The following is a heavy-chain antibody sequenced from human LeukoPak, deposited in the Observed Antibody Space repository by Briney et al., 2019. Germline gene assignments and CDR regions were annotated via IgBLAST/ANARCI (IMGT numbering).Heavy chain of an antibody. CDR3: AKGRDHETFPDAFDI. CDR2: ISSSGGNT. D-gene: IGHD2/OR15-2a*01. CDR1: GFTFSSYG. J-gene: IGHJ3*02. Sequence: GGSLRLSCAATGFTFSSYGMSWVRQAPGKGLEWVSAISSSGGNTYYADSVKGRFIISRDSSKNTLYLQMSSLRVEDTAVFHCAKGRDHETFPDAFDIWGPGTMVHVSS. V-gene: IGHV3-23*01.